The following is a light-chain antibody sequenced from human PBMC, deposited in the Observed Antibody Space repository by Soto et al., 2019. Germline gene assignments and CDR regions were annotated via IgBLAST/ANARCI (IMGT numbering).Light chain of an antibody. CDR3: CAYTSSSTHV. J-gene: IGLJ1*01. Sequence: QSALTQPASVSGSPGQSITISCTGTSSDVGGYNFVSWYQQHPGKVPKLMIFDVNRRPSGVSDRFSGSKSGNTASLTISGLQAEDEGDYYCCAYTSSSTHVFGSGTKLTVL. V-gene: IGLV2-14*03. CDR1: SSDVGGYNF. CDR2: DVN.